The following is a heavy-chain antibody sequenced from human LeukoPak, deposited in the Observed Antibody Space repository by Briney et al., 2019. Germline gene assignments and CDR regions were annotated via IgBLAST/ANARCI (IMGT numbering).Heavy chain of an antibody. V-gene: IGHV4-34*01. D-gene: IGHD6-13*01. CDR2: INHSGST. CDR1: GGSFSGYY. J-gene: IGHJ4*02. Sequence: SETLSLTCAVYGGSFSGYYWSWIRQPPGKGLEWIGEINHSGSTNYNPSLKSRVTISVDTSKNQFSLKLSSVTAADTAVYYCAKDDSSIAADYWGQGTLVTVSS. CDR3: AKDDSSIAADY.